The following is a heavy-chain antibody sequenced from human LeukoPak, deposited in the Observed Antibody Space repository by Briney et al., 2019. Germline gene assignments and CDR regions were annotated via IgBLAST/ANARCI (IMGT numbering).Heavy chain of an antibody. V-gene: IGHV1-46*01. J-gene: IGHJ4*02. CDR1: GYTFTSYY. Sequence: ASVKVSCKASGYTFTSYYMHWVRQAPGQGLEWMGIINPSGGSTSYAQKFQGRVTMTRDTSTSTVYMVLSSLRSEDTAVYYCARRGVAVAGTSPGALDYWGQGTLVTVSS. D-gene: IGHD6-19*01. CDR2: INPSGGST. CDR3: ARRGVAVAGTSPGALDY.